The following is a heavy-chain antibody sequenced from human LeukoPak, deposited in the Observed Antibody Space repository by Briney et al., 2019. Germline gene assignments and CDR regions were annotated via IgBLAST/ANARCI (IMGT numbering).Heavy chain of an antibody. CDR2: IQYDGSNK. CDR3: ARDPKWQLESDY. V-gene: IGHV3-30*02. J-gene: IGHJ4*02. D-gene: IGHD1-1*01. CDR1: GFTFSSYG. Sequence: PGGSLRLSCAASGFTFSSYGMHWVRQAPGKGLEWVTFIQYDGSNKYYADSVKGRFTISRDNAKNSLYLQMNSLRAEDTAVYYCARDPKWQLESDYWGQGTLVTVSS.